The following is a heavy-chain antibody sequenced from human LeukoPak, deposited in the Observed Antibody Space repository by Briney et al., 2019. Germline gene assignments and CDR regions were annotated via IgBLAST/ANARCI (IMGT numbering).Heavy chain of an antibody. J-gene: IGHJ5*02. V-gene: IGHV4-39*07. D-gene: IGHD3-3*01. CDR2: IYYSGST. Sequence: SETLSLTCTVSGGSISSSSYYWGWIRQPPGKGLEWIGSIYYSGSTYYNPSLKSRVTISVDTSKNQFSLKLSSVTAADTAVYYCAREGNTIFGVVIIPNWFDPWGQGTLVTVSS. CDR3: AREGNTIFGVVIIPNWFDP. CDR1: GGSISSSSYY.